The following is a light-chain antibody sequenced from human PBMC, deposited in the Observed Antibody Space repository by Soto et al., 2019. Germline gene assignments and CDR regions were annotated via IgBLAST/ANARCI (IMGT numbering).Light chain of an antibody. V-gene: IGKV3-11*01. J-gene: IGKJ4*01. Sequence: ETVLTQSPATLSLSPGERATLSCRASQNGNRYVAWYQQKPCQAPRLIIYDAATRAAGVPARFSGSVSGTDFSLSISSLEPEDFAVYYCQEHNSFGGGTKVEIK. CDR2: DAA. CDR3: QEHNS. CDR1: QNGNRY.